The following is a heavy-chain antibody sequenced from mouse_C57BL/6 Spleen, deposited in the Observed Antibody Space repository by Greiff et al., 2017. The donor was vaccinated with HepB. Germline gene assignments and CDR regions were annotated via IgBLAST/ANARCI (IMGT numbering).Heavy chain of an antibody. J-gene: IGHJ2*01. CDR1: GFNIKDYY. CDR3: ARTVEYYFDY. Sequence: EVQVVESGAELVKPGASVKLSCTASGFNIKDYYMHWVKQRTEQGLEWIGRIDPEDGETKYAPKFQGKATITADTSSNTAYLQLSSLTSEDTAVYYCARTVEYYFDYWGQGTTLTVSS. CDR2: IDPEDGET. D-gene: IGHD1-1*01. V-gene: IGHV14-2*01.